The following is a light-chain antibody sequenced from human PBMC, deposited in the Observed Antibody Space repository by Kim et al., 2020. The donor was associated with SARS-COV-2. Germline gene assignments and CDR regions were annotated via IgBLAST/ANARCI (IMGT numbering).Light chain of an antibody. J-gene: IGKJ1*01. V-gene: IGKV3-15*01. CDR2: GAS. CDR1: QSVSRS. CDR3: QQYHTWPT. Sequence: SVSPGERATLSCRASQSVSRSLAWYRHIPGQSPRLLIYGASTRATGVPARFSGSGSGTEFTLTISSLQSEDFAVYYCQQYHTWPTFGQGTKMDIK.